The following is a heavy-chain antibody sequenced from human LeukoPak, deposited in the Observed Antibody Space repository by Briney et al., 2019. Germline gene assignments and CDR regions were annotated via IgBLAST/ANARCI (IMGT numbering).Heavy chain of an antibody. J-gene: IGHJ4*02. V-gene: IGHV4-39*02. Sequence: SETLSLTCTVSGGSISSSSYYWGWIRQPPGKGLEWIGNFYYSGSTYYNPSLKSRVTISVDTSKNQSSLKLSSVTAADTAVYYCAREPAAIREGYYFDYWGQGTLVTVSS. CDR1: GGSISSSSYY. CDR2: FYYSGST. D-gene: IGHD2-2*02. CDR3: AREPAAIREGYYFDY.